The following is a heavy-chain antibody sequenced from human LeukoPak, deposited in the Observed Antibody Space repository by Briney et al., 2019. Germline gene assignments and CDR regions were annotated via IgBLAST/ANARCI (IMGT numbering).Heavy chain of an antibody. CDR3: ARKGIGSSRYQNMDV. Sequence: GRSLRLSCAASGFTFSSYAMSLVRQAPGEGPEWVSTISIDGGRTYYADSVKGRFTVSRDTSKNTLYLQMNSLRAEDTAVYYCARKGIGSSRYQNMDVWGKGTTVTVSS. V-gene: IGHV3-23*01. D-gene: IGHD6-25*01. CDR2: ISIDGGRT. J-gene: IGHJ6*03. CDR1: GFTFSSYA.